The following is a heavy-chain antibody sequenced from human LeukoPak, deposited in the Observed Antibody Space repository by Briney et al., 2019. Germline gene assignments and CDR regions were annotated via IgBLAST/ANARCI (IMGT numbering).Heavy chain of an antibody. J-gene: IGHJ4*02. CDR1: GFTFSSYS. CDR3: ARDLSTAAAGRDY. D-gene: IGHD6-13*01. CDR2: ISSSSSYI. Sequence: GGSLRLSCAASGFTFSSYSMNWVRQAPGKGLEWVSSISSSSSYIYYADSVKGRFTISRDNAKNSLYLQMNSLRAEDTAVYYCARDLSTAAAGRDYWGQGTLVTVSS. V-gene: IGHV3-21*01.